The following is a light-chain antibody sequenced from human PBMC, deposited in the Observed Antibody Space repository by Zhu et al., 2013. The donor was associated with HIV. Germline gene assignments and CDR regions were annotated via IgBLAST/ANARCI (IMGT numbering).Light chain of an antibody. CDR1: QTVHGR. Sequence: EILLTQSPATLSVSPGERVTLSCRAGQTVHGRLAWYQQKPGRPPRLLISGTSARASGVPARFSGSGSGTEYTLTITSLQPDDFAIYFCQQYSESFPLTFGPGTKV. CDR2: GTS. V-gene: IGKV3-15*01. J-gene: IGKJ3*01. CDR3: QQYSESFPLT.